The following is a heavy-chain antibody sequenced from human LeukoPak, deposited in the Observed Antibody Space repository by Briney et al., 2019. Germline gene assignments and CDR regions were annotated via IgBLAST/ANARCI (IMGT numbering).Heavy chain of an antibody. D-gene: IGHD2-2*01. J-gene: IGHJ5*02. V-gene: IGHV3-9*01. CDR1: GFTFDTYA. Sequence: GGSLRLSYSASGFTFDTYAMHWVPQAPRKGLEWVSGIRWNSGSIGYADSVQGRFTISRDNAKSSLYLQMNSLRAEDTALYYCAKEPGDWFDPWGQGALVTVSS. CDR3: AKEPGDWFDP. CDR2: IRWNSGSI.